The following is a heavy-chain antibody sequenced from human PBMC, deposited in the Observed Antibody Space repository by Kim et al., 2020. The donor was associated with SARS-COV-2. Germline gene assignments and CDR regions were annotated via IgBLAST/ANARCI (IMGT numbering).Heavy chain of an antibody. CDR2: IYYSGST. CDR3: ARGSSSWYDFDY. CDR1: GGSISSSSYY. Sequence: SETLSLTCTVSGGSISSSSYYWGWIRQPPGKGLEWIGSIYYSGSTYYNPSLKSRVTISVDTSKNQFSLKLSSVTAADTAVYYCARGSSSWYDFDYWGQGTLVTVSS. V-gene: IGHV4-39*07. D-gene: IGHD6-13*01. J-gene: IGHJ4*02.